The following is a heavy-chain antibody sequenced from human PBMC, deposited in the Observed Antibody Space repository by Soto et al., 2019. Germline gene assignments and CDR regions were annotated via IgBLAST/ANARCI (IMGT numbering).Heavy chain of an antibody. CDR3: ARGRGSTGYLGRAHDFDY. V-gene: IGHV3-66*01. D-gene: IGHD2-2*01. Sequence: EVQVVESGGGLVQPGGSLRLSCAASGFSVTNNYMNWVRQAPGKGLEWVSIIDIGGSTYYADSVKDRFTISRDNSRNTRYLHMDSRRAEDTAVYYCARGRGSTGYLGRAHDFDYWGQGTLVTV. CDR2: IDIGGST. J-gene: IGHJ4*02. CDR1: GFSVTNNY.